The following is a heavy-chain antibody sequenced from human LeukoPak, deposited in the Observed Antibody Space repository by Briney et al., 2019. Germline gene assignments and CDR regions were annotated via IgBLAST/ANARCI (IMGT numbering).Heavy chain of an antibody. J-gene: IGHJ5*02. Sequence: GGSLRLSCAASGFTFSSYAMSWLRQAPGKGLEWVSAISGSGGSTYYADSVKGRFTISRDNSKNTLYLQMNSLRAEDTAVYYCAKVADDYGDYDWFDPWGQGTLVTVSS. V-gene: IGHV3-23*01. CDR3: AKVADDYGDYDWFDP. CDR2: ISGSGGST. D-gene: IGHD4-17*01. CDR1: GFTFSSYA.